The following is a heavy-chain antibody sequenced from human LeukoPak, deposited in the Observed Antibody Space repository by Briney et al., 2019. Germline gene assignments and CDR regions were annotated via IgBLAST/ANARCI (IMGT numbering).Heavy chain of an antibody. CDR2: INHSGST. J-gene: IGHJ5*02. CDR1: GGPFSGYY. CDR3: ARGGLLLKQQREYNWFDP. D-gene: IGHD6-13*01. V-gene: IGHV4-34*01. Sequence: SETLSLTCAVYGGPFSGYYWSWIRQPPGKGLEWIGEINHSGSTNYNPSLKSRVTMSVDTSKNQFSLKLSSVTAADTAVYYCARGGLLLKQQREYNWFDPWGQGTLVTVSS.